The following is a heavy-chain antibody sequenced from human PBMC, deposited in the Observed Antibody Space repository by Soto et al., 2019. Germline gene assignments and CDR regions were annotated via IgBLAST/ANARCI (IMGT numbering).Heavy chain of an antibody. CDR1: GFTFRNYW. CDR3: AKENRYSSGLDAFDI. D-gene: IGHD6-19*01. J-gene: IGHJ3*02. Sequence: GALRLSCPASGFTFRNYWMTWVRQAPVKGLEWVANIKQDGSEKYYVDSVKGRFTISRDNSKNSLYLQMNSLRAEDTAVYYCAKENRYSSGLDAFDIWGQGTMVTVSS. CDR2: IKQDGSEK. V-gene: IGHV3-7*03.